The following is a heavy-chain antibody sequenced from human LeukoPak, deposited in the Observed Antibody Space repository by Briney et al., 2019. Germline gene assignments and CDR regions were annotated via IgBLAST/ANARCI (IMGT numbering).Heavy chain of an antibody. CDR3: ARERDAYVWGSYRRFFDY. J-gene: IGHJ4*02. CDR1: GFTFSSYW. V-gene: IGHV3-7*01. CDR2: IKQDGGEK. Sequence: GGSLRLSCAASGFTFSSYWMSWVRQAPGKGLEWVANIKQDGGEKYYVDSVKGRFTISRDNAKNSLYLQMNSLRAEDTAVYYCARERDAYVWGSYRRFFDYWGQGTLVTVSS. D-gene: IGHD3-16*02.